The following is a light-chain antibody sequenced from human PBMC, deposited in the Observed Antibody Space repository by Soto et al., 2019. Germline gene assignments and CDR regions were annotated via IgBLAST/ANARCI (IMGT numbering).Light chain of an antibody. J-gene: IGKJ4*02. CDR3: QRGSDWGQLK. Sequence: EIVLTQSPATLSLSPGERATLACRASHSINRHLAWYQQKPGQAPRLLILDAADRCTGIAARFMGSLSETDFTITISSLEPEDFAFYSCQRGSDWGQLKLGGGTKV. CDR1: HSINRH. V-gene: IGKV3-11*01. CDR2: DAA.